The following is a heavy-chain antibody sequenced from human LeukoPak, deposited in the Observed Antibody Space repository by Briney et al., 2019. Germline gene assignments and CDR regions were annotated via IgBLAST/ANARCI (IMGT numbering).Heavy chain of an antibody. V-gene: IGHV3-48*01. CDR3: ATYDFDI. CDR2: IRSSSSTI. J-gene: IGHJ3*02. Sequence: GGSLRLSCAASGFTFSSYSMNWVRQAPGKGLEWVSYIRSSSSTIYYADSVKGRFTISRGNAKNSLYLQMDSLRAEDTAVYYCATYDFDIWGQGTMVTVSS. CDR1: GFTFSSYS.